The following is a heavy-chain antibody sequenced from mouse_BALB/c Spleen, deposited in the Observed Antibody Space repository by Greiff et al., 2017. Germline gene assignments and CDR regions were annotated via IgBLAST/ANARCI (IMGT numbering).Heavy chain of an antibody. Sequence: EVKLVESGPGLVKPSQSLSLTCTVTGYSITSDYAWNWIRQFPGNKLEWMGYISYSGSTSYNPSLKSRISITRDTSKNQFFLQLNSVTTEDTATYYCARGGYPAYWGQGTLVTVSA. J-gene: IGHJ3*01. D-gene: IGHD2-14*01. CDR3: ARGGYPAY. V-gene: IGHV3-2*02. CDR2: ISYSGST. CDR1: GYSITSDYA.